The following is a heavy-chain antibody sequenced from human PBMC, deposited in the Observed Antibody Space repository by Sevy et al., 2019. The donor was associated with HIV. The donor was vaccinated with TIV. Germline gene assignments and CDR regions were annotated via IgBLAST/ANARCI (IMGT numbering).Heavy chain of an antibody. CDR1: GKTLTQLA. D-gene: IGHD3-22*01. CDR3: ATTKDYYDSSGSPFDY. Sequence: ASVKVSCKVSGKTLTQLAMHWVRQAPGKGLEWMGTFDPEDDERIYAQKFQGRVTMTEDRSTDTAYMELRILRSDDTAVYYCATTKDYYDSSGSPFDYWCQGTLVTVSS. V-gene: IGHV1-24*01. J-gene: IGHJ4*02. CDR2: FDPEDDER.